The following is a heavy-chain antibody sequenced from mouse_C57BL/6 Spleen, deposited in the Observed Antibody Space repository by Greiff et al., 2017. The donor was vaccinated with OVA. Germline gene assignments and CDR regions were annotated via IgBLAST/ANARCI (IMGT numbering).Heavy chain of an antibody. CDR1: GFTFSSYG. V-gene: IGHV5-6*01. J-gene: IGHJ4*01. CDR3: ARLLYGRAMDY. D-gene: IGHD1-1*01. Sequence: VQLQQSGGDLVKPGGSLKLSCAASGFTFSSYGMSWVRQTPDKRLEWVATISSGGSYTYYPDSVKGRFTISRDNAKNTLYLQMSSLKSEDTAMYYCARLLYGRAMDYWGQGTSVTVSS. CDR2: ISSGGSYT.